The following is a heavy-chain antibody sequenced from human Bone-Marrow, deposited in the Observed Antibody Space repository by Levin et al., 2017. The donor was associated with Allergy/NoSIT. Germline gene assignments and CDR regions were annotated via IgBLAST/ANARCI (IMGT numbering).Heavy chain of an antibody. Sequence: GGSLRLSCAASGFTFSGSAMHWVRQASGKGLEWVGRIRSKANSYATAYAASVKGRFTISRDDSKNTAYLQMNSLKTEDTAVYYCTRHSESITEDYGMDVWGQGTTVTVSS. CDR1: GFTFSGSA. J-gene: IGHJ6*02. V-gene: IGHV3-73*01. D-gene: IGHD1-20*01. CDR2: IRSKANSYAT. CDR3: TRHSESITEDYGMDV.